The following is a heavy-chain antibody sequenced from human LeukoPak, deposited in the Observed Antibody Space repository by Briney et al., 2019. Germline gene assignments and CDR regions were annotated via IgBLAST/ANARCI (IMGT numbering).Heavy chain of an antibody. CDR1: GFTFSSYW. D-gene: IGHD1-26*01. V-gene: IGHV3-7*01. CDR2: IKQDGSEK. CDR3: AGRIVGTPDYFDY. J-gene: IGHJ4*02. Sequence: GGSLRLSCAASGFTFSSYWMSWVRQAPGKGLEWVANIKQDGSEKYYVDSVKGRFTISRDNAKNSLYLQLNSLRVEDTAVYYCAGRIVGTPDYFDYWGQGTLVTVSS.